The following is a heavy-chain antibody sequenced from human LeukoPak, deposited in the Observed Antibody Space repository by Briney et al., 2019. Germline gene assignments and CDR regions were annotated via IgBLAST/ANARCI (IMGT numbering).Heavy chain of an antibody. CDR1: GGSISSYY. V-gene: IGHV4-34*01. CDR2: INHSGST. D-gene: IGHD3-22*01. Sequence: PSETLSLTCTVSGGSISSYYWSWIRQPPGKGLEWIGEINHSGSTNYNPSLKSRVTISVDTSKNQFSLKLSSVTAADTAVYYCARGRRYYYDSSGHQNDYWGQGTLVTVSS. CDR3: ARGRRYYYDSSGHQNDY. J-gene: IGHJ4*02.